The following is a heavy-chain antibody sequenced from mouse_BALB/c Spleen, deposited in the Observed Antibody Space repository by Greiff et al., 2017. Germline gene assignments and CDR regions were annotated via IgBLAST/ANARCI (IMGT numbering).Heavy chain of an antibody. D-gene: IGHD1-1*01. CDR2: ISYSGST. V-gene: IGHV3-8*02. Sequence: EVKLVESGPSLVKPSQTLSLTCSVTGDSITSGYWNWTRKFPGNKLEYMGYISYSGSTYYNPSLKSRISITRDTSKNQYYLQLNSVTTEDTATYYCARSVYYYGSSYYFDYWGQGTTLTVSS. CDR3: ARSVYYYGSSYYFDY. J-gene: IGHJ2*01. CDR1: GDSITSGY.